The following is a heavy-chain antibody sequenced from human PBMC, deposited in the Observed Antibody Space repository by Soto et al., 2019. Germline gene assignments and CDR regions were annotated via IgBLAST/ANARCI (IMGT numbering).Heavy chain of an antibody. CDR2: IIPIFGTP. J-gene: IGHJ4*02. CDR3: ARDRDDYGSGNYYNRIDF. V-gene: IGHV1-69*01. CDR1: GGIFSTYA. Sequence: QVQLVQSGAEVKKPGSSVKVSCKASGGIFSTYAISWLLQAPGQGLEWMGGIIPIFGTPNYAQRFQGRVTITADESTSTAYMELSRLRSEDTAVSYCARDRDDYGSGNYYNRIDFWGQGTLVTVSS. D-gene: IGHD3-10*01.